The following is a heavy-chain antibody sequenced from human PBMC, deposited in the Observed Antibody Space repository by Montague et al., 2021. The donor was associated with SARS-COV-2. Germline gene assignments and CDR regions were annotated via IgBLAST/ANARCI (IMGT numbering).Heavy chain of an antibody. D-gene: IGHD3/OR15-3a*01. CDR1: GFTSGDYQ. CDR3: ARSPRGSGTGWLDY. V-gene: IGHV3-7*01. J-gene: IGHJ4*02. Sequence: SLRLSCAASGFTSGDYQMTWVRQAPGKGLQWVANINQDETAKTYVDSVKGRFTISRDNAKNSLILQMNSLKDEDTAVYYCARSPRGSGTGWLDYWGRGTLVTVSS. CDR2: INQDETAK.